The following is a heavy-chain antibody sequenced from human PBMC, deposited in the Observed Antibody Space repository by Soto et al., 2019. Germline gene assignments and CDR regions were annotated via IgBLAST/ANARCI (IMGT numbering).Heavy chain of an antibody. Sequence: GGSLRLSCGASGFTFSSYWMTWVRQAPGKGLEWVANIKQDGSENHYVDSVKGRFTISRDNAKNSLYLQMSSLGAEDTAVYYCARDGGDCSSGNCYDAFDIWGQGTMVTVSS. CDR1: GFTFSSYW. CDR3: ARDGGDCSSGNCYDAFDI. D-gene: IGHD2-2*01. J-gene: IGHJ3*02. CDR2: IKQDGSEN. V-gene: IGHV3-7*01.